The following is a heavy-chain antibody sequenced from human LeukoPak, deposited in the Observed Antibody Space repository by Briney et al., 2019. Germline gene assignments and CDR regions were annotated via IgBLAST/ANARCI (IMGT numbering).Heavy chain of an antibody. Sequence: PSQTLSLTCTVSGGSISSGSYYWSWIRQPAGKRLEWIGRIYTSGSTNYNPSLKSRVTMSVDTSKNQFSLKLSSVTAADTAVYYCARHTVTTWGCHYYYYMDVWGKGTTVTISS. CDR2: IYTSGST. CDR1: GGSISSGSYY. CDR3: ARHTVTTWGCHYYYYMDV. V-gene: IGHV4-61*02. J-gene: IGHJ6*03. D-gene: IGHD4-17*01.